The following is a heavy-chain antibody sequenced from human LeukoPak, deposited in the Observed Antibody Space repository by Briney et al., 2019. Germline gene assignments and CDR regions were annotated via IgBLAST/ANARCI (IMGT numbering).Heavy chain of an antibody. CDR1: GFTFSNYA. J-gene: IGHJ4*02. D-gene: IGHD4-11*01. CDR2: ISGSGGST. V-gene: IGHV3-23*01. Sequence: GGSLRLSCAASGFTFSNYAMSWVRQAPGKGLEWVSAISGSGGSTYYADSVKGRFTISRDNSKNTLYLQMNSLRAEDTAVYYCARDGGPRAYYSNSFFDYWGQGTLVTVSS. CDR3: ARDGGPRAYYSNSFFDY.